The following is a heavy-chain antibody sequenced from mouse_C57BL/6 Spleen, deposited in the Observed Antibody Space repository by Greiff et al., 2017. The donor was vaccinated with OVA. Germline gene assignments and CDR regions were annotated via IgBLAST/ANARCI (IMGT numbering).Heavy chain of an antibody. CDR3: ARRDIYYGYFGV. Sequence: QVQLQQSGAELVKPGASVKITCKASGYAFSSYWMNWVKQRPGKGLEWIGQIYPGDGDTNYNGKFKGKATLTADKSSSTAYMQLSSLTSEDSAVYFCARRDIYYGYFGVWGTGTTVTVSS. D-gene: IGHD2-1*01. CDR1: GYAFSSYW. V-gene: IGHV1-80*01. J-gene: IGHJ1*03. CDR2: IYPGDGDT.